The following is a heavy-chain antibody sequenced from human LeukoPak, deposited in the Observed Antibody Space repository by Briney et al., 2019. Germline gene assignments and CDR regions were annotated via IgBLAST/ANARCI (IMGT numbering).Heavy chain of an antibody. CDR3: AKATNYDFWSGSDAFDI. Sequence: PGGSLRLSCAASGFTFDDYAMHWVRQAPGKGPEWVSGISWNSGSIGYADSVKGRFTISRDNAKNSLYLQMNSLRVEDTAVYYCAKATNYDFWSGSDAFDIWGQGTMVTVSS. J-gene: IGHJ3*02. D-gene: IGHD3-3*01. CDR1: GFTFDDYA. CDR2: ISWNSGSI. V-gene: IGHV3-9*01.